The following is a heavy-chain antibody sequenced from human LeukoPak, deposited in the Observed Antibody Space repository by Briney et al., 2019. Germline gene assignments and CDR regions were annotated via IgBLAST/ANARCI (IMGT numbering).Heavy chain of an antibody. V-gene: IGHV4-59*02. CDR1: GGSVSDYY. CDR3: ASRKLGNDY. D-gene: IGHD7-27*01. J-gene: IGHJ4*02. CDR2: IDYTGT. Sequence: SETLSLTCTVSGGSVSDYYWSWIRQPPGKGLEWIGYIDYTGTSYNPSLKSRVTISADTSKNQFSLNLSSVTAADTAVYYCASRKLGNDYWGQGTLVTVSS.